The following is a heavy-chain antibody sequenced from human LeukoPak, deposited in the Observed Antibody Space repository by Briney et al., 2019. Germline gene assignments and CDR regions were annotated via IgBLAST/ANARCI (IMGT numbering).Heavy chain of an antibody. CDR1: GGSISSYY. CDR2: IYYSGST. V-gene: IGHV4-59*01. CDR3: ARQYEDWFDP. D-gene: IGHD2-8*01. Sequence: SETLSLTCTVSGGSISSYYWSWIRQPPGKGLEWIGYIYYSGSTNYNPSLKSRVTISVDTSKNQFSLKLSPVTAADTAVYYCARQYEDWFDPWGQGTLVTVSS. J-gene: IGHJ5*02.